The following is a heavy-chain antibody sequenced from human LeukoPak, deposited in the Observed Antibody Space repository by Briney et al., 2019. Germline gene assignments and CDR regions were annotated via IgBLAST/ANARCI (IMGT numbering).Heavy chain of an antibody. J-gene: IGHJ6*03. CDR3: ARLDYYGSGSYYNDYYYYMDV. V-gene: IGHV3-20*04. CDR2: INWNGGST. CDR1: GFTFDDYG. D-gene: IGHD3-10*01. Sequence: GGSLRLSCAASGFTFDDYGMSWVRQAPRKGLEWVSGINWNGGSTGYADSVKGRFTISRDNAKNSLYLQMNSLRAEDTALYYCARLDYYGSGSYYNDYYYYMDVWGKGTTVTVSS.